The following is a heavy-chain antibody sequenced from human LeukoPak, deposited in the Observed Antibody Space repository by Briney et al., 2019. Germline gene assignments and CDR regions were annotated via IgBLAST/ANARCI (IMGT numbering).Heavy chain of an antibody. J-gene: IGHJ5*02. V-gene: IGHV1-69*04. Sequence: SVKVSCKASGGTFSSYAISWVRQAPGQGLEWMGRIIPILGIANYAQKFQGRVTITADKSTSTAYMELSSLRSEDTAVYYCARDRRIAVAGTVWFDPWGQGTLVTVSS. D-gene: IGHD6-19*01. CDR2: IIPILGIA. CDR3: ARDRRIAVAGTVWFDP. CDR1: GGTFSSYA.